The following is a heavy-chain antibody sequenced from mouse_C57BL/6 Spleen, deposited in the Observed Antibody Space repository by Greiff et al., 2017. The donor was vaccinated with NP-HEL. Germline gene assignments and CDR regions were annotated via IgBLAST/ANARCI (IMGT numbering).Heavy chain of an antibody. CDR2: IDPSDSYT. J-gene: IGHJ4*01. CDR1: GYTFTSYW. D-gene: IGHD2-4*01. V-gene: IGHV1-69*01. Sequence: QVQLQQPGAELVMPGASVKLSCKASGYTFTSYWMHWVKQRPGQGLEWIGEIDPSDSYTNYNQKFKGKSTLTVDKSSSTAYMQLSSLTSEDSAVYYCARRQNDYDYAMDYWGQGTSVTVSS. CDR3: ARRQNDYDYAMDY.